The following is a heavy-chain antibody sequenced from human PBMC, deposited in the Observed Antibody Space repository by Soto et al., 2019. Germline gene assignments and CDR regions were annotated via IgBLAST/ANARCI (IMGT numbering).Heavy chain of an antibody. CDR2: ISYDGSNK. Sequence: QPGGSLRLSXAASGFTFSSYGMHWVRQAPGKGLEWVAVISYDGSNKYYADSVKGRFTISRDNSKNTLYLQMNSLRAEDTAVYYCAKDLLRVVGATEYYYYGMDVWGQGTTVTVSS. V-gene: IGHV3-30*18. J-gene: IGHJ6*02. D-gene: IGHD1-26*01. CDR3: AKDLLRVVGATEYYYYGMDV. CDR1: GFTFSSYG.